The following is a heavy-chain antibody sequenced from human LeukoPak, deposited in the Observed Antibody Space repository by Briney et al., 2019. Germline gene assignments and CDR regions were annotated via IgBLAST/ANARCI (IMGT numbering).Heavy chain of an antibody. CDR3: ARDGDPGIVVVTATIDY. Sequence: ASVKVSCKASGYTFTGYYTHWVRQAPGQGLEWMGRINPNSGGTNYAQKFQGRVTMTRDTSISTAYMELSRLRSDDTAVYYCARDGDPGIVVVTATIDYWGQGTLVTVSS. V-gene: IGHV1-2*06. D-gene: IGHD2-21*02. CDR1: GYTFTGYY. J-gene: IGHJ4*02. CDR2: INPNSGGT.